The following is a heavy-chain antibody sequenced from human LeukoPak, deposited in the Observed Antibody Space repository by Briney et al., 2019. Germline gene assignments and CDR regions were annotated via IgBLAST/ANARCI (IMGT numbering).Heavy chain of an antibody. CDR3: AKDLHPMVGAKTFDY. V-gene: IGHV3-30*02. CDR1: GFTFSGYG. D-gene: IGHD1-26*01. J-gene: IGHJ4*02. CDR2: IRYDGSDK. Sequence: PGGSLRLSCAASGFTFSGYGMHWVRQAPGKGLEWMAFIRYDGSDKYYADSVKGRFTISRDNSKNTLFLQMNSLRAEDTAVYYCAKDLHPMVGAKTFDYWGQGTLVTVSS.